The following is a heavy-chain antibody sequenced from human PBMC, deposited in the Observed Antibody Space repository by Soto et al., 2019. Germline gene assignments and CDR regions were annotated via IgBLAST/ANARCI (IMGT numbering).Heavy chain of an antibody. J-gene: IGHJ6*02. CDR1: GGTFSSYT. V-gene: IGHV1-69*02. CDR3: ARVLSPIYYYYGMDV. CDR2: IIPILGIA. Sequence: SVKVSCKASGGTFSSYTISWVRQAPGQGLEWMGRIIPILGIANYAQKFQGRVTITADKSTSTAYMELSSLRSEDTAVYYCARVLSPIYYYYGMDVWGQGTTVTVSS.